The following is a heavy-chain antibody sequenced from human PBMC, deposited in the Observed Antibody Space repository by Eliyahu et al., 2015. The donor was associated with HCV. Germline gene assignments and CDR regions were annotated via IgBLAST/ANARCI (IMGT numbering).Heavy chain of an antibody. Sequence: EVQLVESGGGLVQPGRSLRLSCAASGFTFDDYGMNWVRQAPGKGPEWVSGINWNSGTIGYADSVKGRFTISRDNAKNSLYLQMNSLRAEDTALYYCAKASASDWLLVENWGQGTQVTVSS. D-gene: IGHD3-9*01. CDR1: GFTFDDYG. CDR2: INWNSGTI. V-gene: IGHV3-9*01. CDR3: AKASASDWLLVEN. J-gene: IGHJ4*02.